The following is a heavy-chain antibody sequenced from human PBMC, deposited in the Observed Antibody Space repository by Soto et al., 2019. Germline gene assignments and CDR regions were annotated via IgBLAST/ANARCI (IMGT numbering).Heavy chain of an antibody. CDR3: ARGHIVVVPAATHAWFDP. V-gene: IGHV3-7*05. CDR1: GFTFSSYW. D-gene: IGHD2-2*01. J-gene: IGHJ5*02. CDR2: IKQDGREK. Sequence: PGGSLRLSCAASGFTFSSYWMSWVRQAPGKGLEWVANIKQDGREKYYVDSVKGRFTISRHNAKNSLYLQMNSLRAEDTAVYYCARGHIVVVPAATHAWFDPWGQGTLVTLSS.